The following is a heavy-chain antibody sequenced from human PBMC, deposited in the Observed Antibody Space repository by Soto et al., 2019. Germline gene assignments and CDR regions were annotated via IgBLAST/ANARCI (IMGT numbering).Heavy chain of an antibody. CDR3: ARGGDYTYYYFDY. J-gene: IGHJ4*02. CDR1: GFTFSNYA. CDR2: ISYDGINK. D-gene: IGHD4-17*01. Sequence: PGGSLRLSCAASGFTFSNYAMHWVRQAPGKGLEWVSVISYDGINKYYADSVKGRFTFSRDNSKNTLYLQVNSLRPEDTAVYYCARGGDYTYYYFDYWGQGTLVTVSS. V-gene: IGHV3-30-3*01.